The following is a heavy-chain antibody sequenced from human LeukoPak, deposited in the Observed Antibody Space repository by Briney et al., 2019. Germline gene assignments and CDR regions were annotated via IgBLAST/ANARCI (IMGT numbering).Heavy chain of an antibody. CDR2: IYWNDDK. CDR3: AHSYYDSSGYYFAHDY. Sequence: SGPKLVKPTQTLTLTCTFSGFSLSTSGVGVGWIRQPPGKALEWLALIYWNDDKRYSPSLKSRLTITKDTSKNQVVLTMTNMDPVDTATYYCAHSYYDSSGYYFAHDYWGQGTLVTVSS. J-gene: IGHJ4*02. V-gene: IGHV2-5*01. CDR1: GFSLSTSGVG. D-gene: IGHD3-22*01.